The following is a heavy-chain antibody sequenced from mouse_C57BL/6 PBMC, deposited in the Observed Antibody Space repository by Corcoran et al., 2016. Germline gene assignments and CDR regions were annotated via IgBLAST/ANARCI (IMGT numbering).Heavy chain of an antibody. D-gene: IGHD2-3*01. Sequence: QVTLKESGPGILQSSKTLSLTCSFSGFSLSTSGMGVSWISQPSGKGLEWLAHIYWDDDKRYNPSLKSRLTISKDTSRNQVFLKITSVDTADTATYYCARRDDGYPALFAYWGQGTLVTFSA. CDR3: ARRDDGYPALFAY. CDR2: IYWDDDK. J-gene: IGHJ3*01. CDR1: GFSLSTSGMG. V-gene: IGHV8-12*01.